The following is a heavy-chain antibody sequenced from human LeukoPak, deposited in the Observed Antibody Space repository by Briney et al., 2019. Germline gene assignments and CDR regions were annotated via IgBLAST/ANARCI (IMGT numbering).Heavy chain of an antibody. CDR1: GYTFTGHF. J-gene: IGHJ4*02. D-gene: IGHD3-9*01. CDR2: INPNSGGA. Sequence: GASVKVSCXASGYTFTGHFVHWVRQAPGQGLEWMGWINPNSGGAKYAQNFQGRVSMTTDTSISTAYMELSRLRSGDTAVYYCARALRTDILTTDYWGQGTLVTVSS. CDR3: ARALRTDILTTDY. V-gene: IGHV1-2*02.